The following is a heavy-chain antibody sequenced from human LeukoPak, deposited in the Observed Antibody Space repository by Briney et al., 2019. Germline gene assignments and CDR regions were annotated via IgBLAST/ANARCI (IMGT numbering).Heavy chain of an antibody. CDR1: GGSISSYY. CDR2: IYYSGST. CDR3: ARGGMRKEVNY. J-gene: IGHJ4*02. D-gene: IGHD1-14*01. Sequence: PSETLSLTCTVSGGSISSYYWSWIRQPPGKGLEWIGYIYYSGSTSYNPSLKSRVTISVDTSKNQFSLKLSSVTAADTAVYYCARGGMRKEVNYWGQGTLVTVSS. V-gene: IGHV4-59*12.